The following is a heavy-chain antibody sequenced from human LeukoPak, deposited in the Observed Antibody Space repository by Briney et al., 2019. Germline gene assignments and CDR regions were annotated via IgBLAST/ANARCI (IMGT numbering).Heavy chain of an antibody. CDR3: ARPGSGSYYPPYFDY. Sequence: SETLSLTCIVSGGSISSYYWSWIRQPPGKGLEWIGYIYYSGSTNYNPSLKSRVTISVDTSKKQFSLKLSSVTAADTAVYYCARPGSGSYYPPYFDYWGQGTLVTVSS. CDR2: IYYSGST. J-gene: IGHJ4*02. CDR1: GGSISSYY. D-gene: IGHD3-10*01. V-gene: IGHV4-59*12.